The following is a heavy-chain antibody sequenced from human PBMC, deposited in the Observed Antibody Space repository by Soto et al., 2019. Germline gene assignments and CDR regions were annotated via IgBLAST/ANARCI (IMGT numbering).Heavy chain of an antibody. Sequence: GASVKVSCKGSSDTFTKYGISWVRQAPGQGLEWMGWISAYNGNTNYAQKLQGRVTMTTDTSTSTAYMELRSLRSDDTAVYYCARDLFAAAGPDPNFDYWGQGTLVTVSS. CDR1: SDTFTKYG. J-gene: IGHJ4*02. D-gene: IGHD6-13*01. CDR2: ISAYNGNT. V-gene: IGHV1-18*01. CDR3: ARDLFAAAGPDPNFDY.